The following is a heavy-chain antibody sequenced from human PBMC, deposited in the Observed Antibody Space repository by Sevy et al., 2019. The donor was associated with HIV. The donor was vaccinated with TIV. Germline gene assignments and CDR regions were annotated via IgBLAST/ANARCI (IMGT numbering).Heavy chain of an antibody. J-gene: IGHJ4*02. Sequence: GGSLRLSCAVSGFTFSNAWMNWVRQAPGTGLQWVGLIKSKIDGETTDYAAPVKGRFTISRDDSKNTVYLQMNSLKTEDTAVYYCATAPGYYDSSPFDYWGPGTQVTVSS. CDR3: ATAPGYYDSSPFDY. V-gene: IGHV3-15*01. CDR1: GFTFSNAW. D-gene: IGHD3-22*01. CDR2: IKSKIDGETT.